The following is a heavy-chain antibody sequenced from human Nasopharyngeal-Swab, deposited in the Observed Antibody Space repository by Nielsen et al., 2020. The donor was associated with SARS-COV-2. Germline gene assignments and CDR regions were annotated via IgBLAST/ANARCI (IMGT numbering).Heavy chain of an antibody. CDR3: ARLPWTYYYDSSGFYSRYYYYGMDV. Sequence: SETLSLTCTVSGDSISSSSYYWGWIRQPPGTGLEWIGSIYYSGSTYYNPSLKSRVTISVDTSKNQFSLKLSSVTAADTAVYYCARLPWTYYYDSSGFYSRYYYYGMDVWGQGTTVTVSS. V-gene: IGHV4-39*01. CDR1: GDSISSSSYY. J-gene: IGHJ6*02. CDR2: IYYSGST. D-gene: IGHD3-22*01.